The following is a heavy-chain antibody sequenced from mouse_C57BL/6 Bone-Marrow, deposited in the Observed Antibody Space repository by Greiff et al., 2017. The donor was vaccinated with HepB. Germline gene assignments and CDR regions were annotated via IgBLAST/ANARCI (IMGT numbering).Heavy chain of an antibody. CDR1: GFNIKDDY. CDR2: IDPENGDT. J-gene: IGHJ1*03. Sequence: EVQLQQSGAELVRPGASVKLSCTASGFNIKDDYMHWVKQRPEQGLEWIGWIDPENGDTEYASKFQGKATITADTSSNTAYLQLSSLTSEDTAVYYCTFYYYGSSYGYFDVWGKGTTVTVSS. D-gene: IGHD1-1*01. V-gene: IGHV14-4*01. CDR3: TFYYYGSSYGYFDV.